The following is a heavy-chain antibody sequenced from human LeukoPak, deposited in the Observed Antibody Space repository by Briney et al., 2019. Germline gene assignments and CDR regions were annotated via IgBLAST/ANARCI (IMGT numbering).Heavy chain of an antibody. D-gene: IGHD6-13*01. J-gene: IGHJ4*02. CDR2: ISGSGGST. V-gene: IGHV3-23*01. Sequence: PGGSLRLSCAASGFTFSSYAMSWVRQAPGKGLEWVSAISGSGGSTYYADSVKGRFTISRDNSKNTLYLQMNSLRAEDTAVYYCAKSGGLSSSWYYLDYWGQGTLVTVSS. CDR3: AKSGGLSSSWYYLDY. CDR1: GFTFSSYA.